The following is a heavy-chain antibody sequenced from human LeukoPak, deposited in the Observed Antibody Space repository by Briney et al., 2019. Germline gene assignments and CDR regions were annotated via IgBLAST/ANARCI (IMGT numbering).Heavy chain of an antibody. V-gene: IGHV3-30*18. CDR2: ISYDGSNK. J-gene: IGHJ4*02. D-gene: IGHD5-12*01. CDR3: AKDLFSETSGSFSRPGDS. CDR1: GFTFSSYG. Sequence: PGRSLRLSCAASGFTFSSYGMHWVRQAPGKGLEWVAVISYDGSNKYYADSVKGRFTISRDNSKTTIYLQMNRLRAEDSAVYFCAKDLFSETSGSFSRPGDSWGQGTLVTVSS.